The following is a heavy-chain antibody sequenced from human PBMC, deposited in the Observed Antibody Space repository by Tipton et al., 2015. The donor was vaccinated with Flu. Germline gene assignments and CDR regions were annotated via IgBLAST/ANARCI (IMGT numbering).Heavy chain of an antibody. Sequence: TLSLTCDVSGASISSTTYYWGRIRQPPGKGLEWIGSIYKTGITDYNPSLKSRVTLSLDTSKNQFSLKVRSVNAADTAVYYCAPSTRYWTGGHFFGWWGRGTQVTVSS. CDR1: GASISSTTYY. V-gene: IGHV4-39*07. CDR3: APSTRYWTGGHFFGW. J-gene: IGHJ4*02. D-gene: IGHD2-2*01. CDR2: IYKTGIT.